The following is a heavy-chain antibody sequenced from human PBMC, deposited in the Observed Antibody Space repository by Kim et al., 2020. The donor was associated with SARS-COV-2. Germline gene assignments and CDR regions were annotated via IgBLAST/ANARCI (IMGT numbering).Heavy chain of an antibody. J-gene: IGHJ4*02. CDR3: AKGDYGSGSSTFDY. Sequence: GGSLRLSCVASGFTFSSYAMSWVRQAPGKGLEWVSAISGSGGSTYYADSVKGRFTISRDNSKNTLYLQMNSLRAEDTAVYYCAKGDYGSGSSTFDYWGQGTLVTVSS. V-gene: IGHV3-23*01. CDR2: ISGSGGST. D-gene: IGHD3-10*01. CDR1: GFTFSSYA.